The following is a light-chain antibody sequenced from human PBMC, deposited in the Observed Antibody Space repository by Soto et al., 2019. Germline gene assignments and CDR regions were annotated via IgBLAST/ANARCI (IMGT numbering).Light chain of an antibody. Sequence: QSALTQPASVSGSPGRSVTISCTGSSSDVGDFNYVSWYQHLPGRAPKLIIYDVTNRPSGISYRFSASKSGRTASLTISGPQAEDEADDYCSSYSSSITHVVFGGGTKLTVL. CDR2: DVT. V-gene: IGLV2-14*03. CDR3: SSYSSSITHVV. J-gene: IGLJ2*01. CDR1: SSDVGDFNY.